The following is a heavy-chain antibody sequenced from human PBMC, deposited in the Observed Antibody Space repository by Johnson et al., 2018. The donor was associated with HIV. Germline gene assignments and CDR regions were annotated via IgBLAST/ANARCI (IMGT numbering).Heavy chain of an antibody. D-gene: IGHD1-26*01. CDR2: IYSGDNT. V-gene: IGHV3-53*05. CDR3: AKDIGGLQWGALDI. Sequence: VQLVETGGGLIQPGGSLRLSCVASGFTVSTNYMTWVRQAPGKGLEWVSLIYSGDNTYYADSVKGRFTISRDNAKNSLYLQMNSLRAEDTALYYCAKDIGGLQWGALDIWGQGTMVTVSS. J-gene: IGHJ3*02. CDR1: GFTVSTNY.